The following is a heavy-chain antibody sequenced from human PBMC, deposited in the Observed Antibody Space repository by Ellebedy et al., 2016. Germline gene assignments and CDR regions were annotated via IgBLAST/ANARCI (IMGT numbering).Heavy chain of an antibody. Sequence: SETLSLXXAVYGGSFSGYYWSWIRQPPGKGLEWIGEINHSGSTNYNPSLKSRVTISVDTSKNQFSLKLSSVTAADTAVYYCARGMGYCSSTSCYTRKPYYYYYMDVWGKGTTVTVSS. CDR1: GGSFSGYY. CDR2: INHSGST. CDR3: ARGMGYCSSTSCYTRKPYYYYYMDV. V-gene: IGHV4-34*01. D-gene: IGHD2-2*02. J-gene: IGHJ6*03.